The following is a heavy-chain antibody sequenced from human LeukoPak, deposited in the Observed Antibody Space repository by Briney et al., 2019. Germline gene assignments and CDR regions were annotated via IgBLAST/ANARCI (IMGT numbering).Heavy chain of an antibody. V-gene: IGHV3-23*01. CDR1: GFTFSSYA. Sequence: GGSLRLSCAASGFTFSSYAMSWVRQAPGKGLEWVSAISGSGGSTYYADSVKGRFTISRDNSKNTLYLQMNSLRAEDTAVYYCARDGVVATPPFYYYYYYMDVWGKGTTVTVSS. D-gene: IGHD5-12*01. CDR3: ARDGVVATPPFYYYYYYMDV. CDR2: ISGSGGST. J-gene: IGHJ6*03.